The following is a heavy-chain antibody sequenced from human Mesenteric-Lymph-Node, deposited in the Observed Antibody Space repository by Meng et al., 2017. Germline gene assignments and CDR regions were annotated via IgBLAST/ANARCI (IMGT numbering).Heavy chain of an antibody. Sequence: QVQLQEAGPGLGKPAQTRAHTCTGSGGSISSGGHSWSWIRQHPGKGLEWIAYIYYSGSTYYNPSLKSRVILSVDTSKNQFSLKLSSVTAADTAVYYCARVDSSGYFLDYWGQGTLVTVSS. CDR2: IYYSGST. D-gene: IGHD3-22*01. J-gene: IGHJ4*01. CDR3: ARVDSSGYFLDY. V-gene: IGHV4-31*03. CDR1: GGSISSGGHS.